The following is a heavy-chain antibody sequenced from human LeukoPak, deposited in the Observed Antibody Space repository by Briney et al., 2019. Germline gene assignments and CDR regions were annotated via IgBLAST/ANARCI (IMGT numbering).Heavy chain of an antibody. CDR2: INPNSGGT. Sequence: ASVKVSCKASGYTFTNYGISWVRQAPGQGLEWMGWINPNSGGTNYAQKFQGRVTMTRDTSISTAYMELSRLRSDDTAVYYCARDHLPMIVVVIDTFDIWGQGTMVTVSS. D-gene: IGHD3-22*01. V-gene: IGHV1-2*02. CDR1: GYTFTNYG. J-gene: IGHJ3*02. CDR3: ARDHLPMIVVVIDTFDI.